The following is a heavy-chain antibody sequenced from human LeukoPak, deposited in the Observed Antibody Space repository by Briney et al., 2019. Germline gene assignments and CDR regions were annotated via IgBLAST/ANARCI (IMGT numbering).Heavy chain of an antibody. J-gene: IGHJ4*02. Sequence: ASVKVSCKASGYTFTNYGITWVRQAPGQGLEWMGWISVYNGNTYYAQKLQGRVTMTTDTSTSTAYMELRSLRSDDTAVYYCARVTHHGYLGGVYWGQGTLVTVSS. CDR2: ISVYNGNT. D-gene: IGHD5-18*01. V-gene: IGHV1-18*01. CDR3: ARVTHHGYLGGVY. CDR1: GYTFTNYG.